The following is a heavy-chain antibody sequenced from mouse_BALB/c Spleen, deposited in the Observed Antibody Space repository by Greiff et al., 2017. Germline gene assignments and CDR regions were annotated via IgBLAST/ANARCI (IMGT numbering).Heavy chain of an antibody. CDR2: ISYSGST. CDR1: GYSITSDYA. CDR3: AREGNYAMDY. Sequence: EVKLQESGPGLVKPSQSLSLTCTVTGYSITSDYAWNWIRQFPGNKLEWMGYISYSGSTSYNPSLKSRISITRDTSKNQFFLQLNSVTTEDTATYYCAREGNYAMDYWGQGTSVTVSS. J-gene: IGHJ4*01. V-gene: IGHV3-2*02.